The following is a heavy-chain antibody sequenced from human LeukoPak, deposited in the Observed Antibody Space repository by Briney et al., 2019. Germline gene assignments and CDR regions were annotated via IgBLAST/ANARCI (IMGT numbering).Heavy chain of an antibody. J-gene: IGHJ4*02. V-gene: IGHV3-11*01. CDR3: ARDRSEDDSSGYIHRDFDQ. CDR1: GFTFSDYY. D-gene: IGHD3-22*01. Sequence: GGSLRLSCAASGFTFSDYYMSWIRQAPGKGLEWVSYISSSGSTIYYADSVKGRFTISRDNAKNSLYLQMNSLRAEDTAVYYCARDRSEDDSSGYIHRDFDQWGQGTLVTVSS. CDR2: ISSSGSTI.